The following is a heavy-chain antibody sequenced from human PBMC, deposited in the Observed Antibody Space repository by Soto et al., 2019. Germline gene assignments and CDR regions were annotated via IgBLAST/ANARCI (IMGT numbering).Heavy chain of an antibody. CDR2: IYYAGST. CDR1: GGSISSYY. D-gene: IGHD3-10*01. V-gene: IGHV4-59*04. CDR3: ATLWFGEGNY. J-gene: IGHJ4*02. Sequence: PSETLSLTCTVSGGSISSYYWSWIRQPPGRGLEWIGFIYYAGSTYYNPSLKSRVTISVDTSKNQFSLKLSSVTAADTAVYYCATLWFGEGNYWGQGTLVTVSS.